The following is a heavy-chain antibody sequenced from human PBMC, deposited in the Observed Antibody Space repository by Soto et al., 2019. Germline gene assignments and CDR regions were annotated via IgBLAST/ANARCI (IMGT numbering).Heavy chain of an antibody. CDR1: GFTFSNFW. CDR2: IKQDESEI. CDR3: AAVFTSWSLDF. V-gene: IGHV3-7*01. Sequence: EVQLVDSGGGLVQPGGSLRLSCAASGFTFSNFWMSWVRQTPGKGLEWVAKIKQDESEIYYAGSVRGRFTITRDNAKNSLYLQMNGVRIEDTAVYYCAAVFTSWSLDFWGPGTMVTVSS. J-gene: IGHJ3*01. D-gene: IGHD3-3*01.